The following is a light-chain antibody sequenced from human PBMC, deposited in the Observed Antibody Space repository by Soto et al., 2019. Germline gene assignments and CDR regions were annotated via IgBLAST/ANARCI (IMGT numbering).Light chain of an antibody. V-gene: IGKV3-15*01. J-gene: IGKJ1*01. CDR1: QSVNSN. Sequence: EIVMTQSAATLSVSPGERATLSCRASQSVNSNLAWYQQKPGQAPRILIYGASSRATGIPARFSGSGSGTEFTLTITSLQSEDFAVYYCQQYNSWPRTFGKGTKVDIK. CDR2: GAS. CDR3: QQYNSWPRT.